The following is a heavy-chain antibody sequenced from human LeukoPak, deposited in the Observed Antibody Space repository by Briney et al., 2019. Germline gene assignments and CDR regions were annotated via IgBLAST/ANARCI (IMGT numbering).Heavy chain of an antibody. Sequence: KPSETLSLTCTVSGGSISSSSYYWGWIRQSPGKGLEWIGTIYYSGNTYYNPSLKSRVSTSVDTSKNQFSLKLSSVTAADTAVYYCARQAVAGNGFDYWGQGTLVTVSS. J-gene: IGHJ4*02. CDR2: IYYSGNT. V-gene: IGHV4-39*01. CDR1: GGSISSSSYY. CDR3: ARQAVAGNGFDY. D-gene: IGHD6-19*01.